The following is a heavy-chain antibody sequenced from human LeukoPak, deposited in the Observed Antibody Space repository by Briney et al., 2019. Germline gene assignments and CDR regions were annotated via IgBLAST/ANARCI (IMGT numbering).Heavy chain of an antibody. V-gene: IGHV4-34*01. D-gene: IGHD3-22*01. J-gene: IGHJ4*02. Sequence: SETLSLTCAVYGGSFSGYYWSWIRQPPGKGLEWIGEINHSGSTNYNPSLKSRVTISVDTSKNQFSLKLSSVTAADTAVYYCARKGTYYYDSSGYSHPLDYWGQGTLVTVS. CDR1: GGSFSGYY. CDR2: INHSGST. CDR3: ARKGTYYYDSSGYSHPLDY.